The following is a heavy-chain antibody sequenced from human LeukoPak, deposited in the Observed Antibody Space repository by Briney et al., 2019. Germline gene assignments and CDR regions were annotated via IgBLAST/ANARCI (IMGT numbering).Heavy chain of an antibody. Sequence: GGSLRLSCAASGFTFSSYWMSWVRQAPGKGLEWVANIKQDGSEKYYVDSVKGRFTISRDNAKNSLYLQMNSLRAEDTAVYYCARRGDSSGWYEGLCYFDYWGQGTLVTVSS. V-gene: IGHV3-7*03. CDR2: IKQDGSEK. D-gene: IGHD6-19*01. CDR1: GFTFSSYW. J-gene: IGHJ4*02. CDR3: ARRGDSSGWYEGLCYFDY.